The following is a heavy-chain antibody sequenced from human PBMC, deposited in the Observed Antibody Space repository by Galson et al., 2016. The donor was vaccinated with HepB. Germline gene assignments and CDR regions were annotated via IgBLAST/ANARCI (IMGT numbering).Heavy chain of an antibody. CDR2: INQDGSQT. V-gene: IGHV3-7*01. Sequence: SLRLSCAASGLSLSDYWMIWVRQAPGKGLEWVANINQDGSQTNYGDSAKGRFTISRDNAKNSLYLQMNSLRAEDTGVYSCARGHFDSWGQGTLVTVSS. CDR1: GLSLSDYW. J-gene: IGHJ5*01. CDR3: ARGHFDS.